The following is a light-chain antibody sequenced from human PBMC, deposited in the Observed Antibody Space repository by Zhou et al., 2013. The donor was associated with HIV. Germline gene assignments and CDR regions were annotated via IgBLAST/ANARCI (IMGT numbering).Light chain of an antibody. CDR3: QAWDSNTHV. J-gene: IGLJ1*01. Sequence: SYELTQPPSVSVAPGQTAKITCGGSNIGSKSVHWYQQKPGQAPVLVISYDNDRPSGIPERFSGSNSENTATLTISGTQAMDEADYYCQAWDSNTHVFGTGTKVTVL. CDR2: YDN. CDR1: NIGSKS. V-gene: IGLV3-21*01.